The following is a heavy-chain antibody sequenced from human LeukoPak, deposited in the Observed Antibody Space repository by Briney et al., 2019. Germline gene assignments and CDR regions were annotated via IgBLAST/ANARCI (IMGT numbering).Heavy chain of an antibody. CDR2: IIPNSGGT. Sequence: ASVTVSCKASGYTFTAHYMHWVRQAPGQGLEWMGWIIPNSGGTSYAHSFQGRVTITRDTSISTVYMELNRFRSDDTAVYYCARAFMSGYSDFDFWGQGTLVTVSS. V-gene: IGHV1-2*07. CDR1: GYTFTAHY. CDR3: ARAFMSGYSDFDF. J-gene: IGHJ4*02. D-gene: IGHD5-12*01.